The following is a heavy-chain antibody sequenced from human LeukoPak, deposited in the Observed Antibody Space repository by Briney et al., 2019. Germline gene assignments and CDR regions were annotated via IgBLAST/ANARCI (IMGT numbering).Heavy chain of an antibody. CDR3: ARAARRQYYDILTGYSAYNWFDP. CDR1: RGSISGYY. CDR2: IYYSGST. D-gene: IGHD3-9*01. J-gene: IGHJ5*02. Sequence: SETLSLTCTVSRGSISGYYWSWIRQPPGKGLEWIGYIYYSGSTNYNPSLKSRVTISVDTSKNQFSLKLSSVTAADTAVYYCARAARRQYYDILTGYSAYNWFDPWGQGTLVTVSS. V-gene: IGHV4-59*01.